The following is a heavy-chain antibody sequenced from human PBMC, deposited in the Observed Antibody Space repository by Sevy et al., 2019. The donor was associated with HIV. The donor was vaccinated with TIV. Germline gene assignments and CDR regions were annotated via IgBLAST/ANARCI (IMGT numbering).Heavy chain of an antibody. V-gene: IGHV1-24*01. CDR1: GSTLTRLS. D-gene: IGHD3-22*01. J-gene: IGHJ4*02. Sequence: ASVKVSCKVSGSTLTRLSMHWVRQAPGKGLEWMASFDPEDGKTVYAQKFQGRVTMTDDRSTDTAYMELSSLRSEDTAVYYCATTKDYYDNSGDPFDYWGQGTLVTVSS. CDR2: FDPEDGKT. CDR3: ATTKDYYDNSGDPFDY.